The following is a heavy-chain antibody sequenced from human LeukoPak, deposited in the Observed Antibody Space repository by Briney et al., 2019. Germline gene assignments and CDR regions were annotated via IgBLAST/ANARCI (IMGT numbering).Heavy chain of an antibody. CDR2: ISSSDTYT. J-gene: IGHJ4*02. CDR3: ASSRDSSSWYSPFDY. D-gene: IGHD6-13*01. CDR1: GFTFSDYY. V-gene: IGHV3-11*06. Sequence: GGSLRLSCAASGFTFSDYYMSWIRQAPGKGLEWVSYISSSDTYTNYADSVKGRFTISRDNAKNSLYLQMNSLRAEDTAVYYCASSRDSSSWYSPFDYWGQGTLVTVSS.